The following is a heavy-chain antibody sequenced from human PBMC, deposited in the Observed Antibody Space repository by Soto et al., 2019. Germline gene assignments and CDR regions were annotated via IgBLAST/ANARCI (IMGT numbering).Heavy chain of an antibody. J-gene: IGHJ4*02. CDR3: VRVPSAAPFFDY. V-gene: IGHV3-23*01. CDR1: GFAFTSHA. Sequence: EVQVLESGGGFIQPGGSLRLSCAASGFAFTSHAMHWVRQAPGKGLEWVSGISPSGGITYYPDSVKGRFTISRDNSDNTVHLLMNSLRAEDTAVYFCVRVPSAAPFFDYWGQGTLVTVSS. CDR2: ISPSGGIT.